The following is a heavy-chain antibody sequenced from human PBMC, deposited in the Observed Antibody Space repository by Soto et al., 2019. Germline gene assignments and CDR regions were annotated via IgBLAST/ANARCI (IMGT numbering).Heavy chain of an antibody. CDR1: GFSLTNSGVG. CDR3: AHTRSITYYGGGGDFDY. V-gene: IGHV2-5*02. Sequence: KVSGPTLVKPTQTLTLTCSFSGFSLTNSGVGVGWIRQPPGKALEWLAFIYWDDEKHYRPSLQSRLTVTKDTAKDQVVLTMTNMDPVDTATYYCAHTRSITYYGGGGDFDYWGQGTLVIVSS. CDR2: IYWDDEK. D-gene: IGHD3-10*01. J-gene: IGHJ4*02.